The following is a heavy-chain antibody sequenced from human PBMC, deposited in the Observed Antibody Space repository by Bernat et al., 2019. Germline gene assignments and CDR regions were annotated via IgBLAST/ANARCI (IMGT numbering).Heavy chain of an antibody. CDR2: ISYDGSNK. J-gene: IGHJ3*02. V-gene: IGHV3-30*18. CDR3: AKGRFLEWFSAFDI. CDR1: GFTFSSYG. D-gene: IGHD3-3*01. Sequence: QVQLVESGGGVVQPGRSLRLSCAASGFTFSSYGMHWVRQAPGKGLEWVAVISYDGSNKYYADSVKGRFTISRDNSKNTLYLQMNSLRAEDTAVYYCAKGRFLEWFSAFDIWGQGTMVTVSS.